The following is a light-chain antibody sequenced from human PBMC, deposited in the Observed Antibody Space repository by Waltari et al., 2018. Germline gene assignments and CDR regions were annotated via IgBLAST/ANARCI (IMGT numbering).Light chain of an antibody. CDR3: MQALQTPLT. J-gene: IGKJ4*01. CDR2: RVS. Sequence: DIVMTQTPLSLPVTPGEPASISCSSSQSLLHSNGNTYLYWYLQKPGQPPRLLIYRVSNRFSGVPDRFSGSGSGTDFTLKISRVEAEDVGVYYCMQALQTPLTFGGGTKVEIK. V-gene: IGKV2-29*02. CDR1: QSLLHSNGNTY.